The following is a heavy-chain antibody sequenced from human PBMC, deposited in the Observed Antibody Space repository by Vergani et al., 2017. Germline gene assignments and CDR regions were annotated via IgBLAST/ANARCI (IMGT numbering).Heavy chain of an antibody. D-gene: IGHD6-6*01. Sequence: QVQLQESGPGLVKPSQTLSLTCTVSGGSISSGGYYWSWIRQHPGKGLEWIGYIYYSGSTYYNPSLKSLVTISVDTSKNQFSLKLSSVTAADTAVYYCARGAAARPPFDYWGQGTLVTVSS. CDR3: ARGAAARPPFDY. V-gene: IGHV4-31*01. CDR1: GGSISSGGYY. CDR2: IYYSGST. J-gene: IGHJ4*02.